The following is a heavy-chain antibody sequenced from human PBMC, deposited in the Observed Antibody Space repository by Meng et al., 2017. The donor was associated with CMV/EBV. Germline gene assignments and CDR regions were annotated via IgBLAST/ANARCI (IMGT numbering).Heavy chain of an antibody. V-gene: IGHV2-5*02. CDR1: GFSLGTSGVG. D-gene: IGHD4-17*01. J-gene: IGHJ4*02. Sequence: QITLKGPVPPLVKPTQTPRLTGTFSGFSLGTSGVGVGWIRQPPGKALEWLALIYWDDDKRYSPSLKSRLTITKDTSKNQVVLTMTNMDPVDTATYYCARGGLRGFDYWGQGTLVTVSS. CDR2: IYWDDDK. CDR3: ARGGLRGFDY.